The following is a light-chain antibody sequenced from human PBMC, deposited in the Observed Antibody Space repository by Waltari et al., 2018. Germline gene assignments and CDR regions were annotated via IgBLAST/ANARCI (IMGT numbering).Light chain of an antibody. CDR2: DAT. J-gene: IGKJ4*01. CDR1: QGVSTY. CDR3: QQRSNWPTT. Sequence: EVVLTQSPATLSLSPGETDTLSCRASQGVSTYLAWYQHKPGQAPRLLIYDATNRATGIPARFGGSGSGTDFTLTISSLDPEDFAVYFCQQRSNWPTTFGGGTKVEIK. V-gene: IGKV3-11*01.